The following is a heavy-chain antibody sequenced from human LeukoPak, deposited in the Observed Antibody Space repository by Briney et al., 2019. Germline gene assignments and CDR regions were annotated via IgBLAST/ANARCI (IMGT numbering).Heavy chain of an antibody. J-gene: IGHJ3*02. D-gene: IGHD6-13*01. CDR2: ISSSSSTI. CDR3: AREEAAAAGAFDI. V-gene: IGHV3-48*04. CDR1: GFTFSSYS. Sequence: SGGSLRLSCAASGFTFSSYSMNWVRQAPGKGRVWVSYISSSSSTIYYADSVKGRFTISRDNAKNSLYLQMNSLRAEDTAVYYCAREEAAAAGAFDIWGQGTMVTVSS.